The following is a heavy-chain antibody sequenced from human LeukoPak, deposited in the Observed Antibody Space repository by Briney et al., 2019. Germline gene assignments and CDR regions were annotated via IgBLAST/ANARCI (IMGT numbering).Heavy chain of an antibody. CDR3: ARHDSLIPY. D-gene: IGHD3-16*01. Sequence: GGSLRLSCAASGFTFNYYAMSWVRQAPGKGLEWVSGISDNEGRTYYTDSVKGRFTISRDKTKNTVFLQMHNLRADDTAVYFCARHDSLIPYWGQGALVTVSS. J-gene: IGHJ4*02. CDR1: GFTFNYYA. V-gene: IGHV3-23*01. CDR2: ISDNEGRT.